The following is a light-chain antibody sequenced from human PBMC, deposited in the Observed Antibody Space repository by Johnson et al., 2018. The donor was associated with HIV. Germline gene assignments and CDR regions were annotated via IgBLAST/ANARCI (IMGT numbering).Light chain of an antibody. CDR3: GTWDSSLSSYV. CDR1: SSNIGTNS. J-gene: IGLJ1*01. Sequence: QSVLTQPPSVSAAPGQKVTISCSGSSSNIGTNSVSWYQQLPGTAPRLLIYENNKRPSGIPDRFSGSKSGTSATLGITGLQTGDEADYYCGTWDSSLSSYVFGIGTKVTVL. CDR2: ENN. V-gene: IGLV1-51*02.